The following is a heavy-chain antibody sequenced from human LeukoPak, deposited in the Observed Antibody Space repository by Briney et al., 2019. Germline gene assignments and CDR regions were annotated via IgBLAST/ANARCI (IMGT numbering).Heavy chain of an antibody. CDR1: GSTFSSYS. CDR3: ARIQTKLLWFGELLIGMDV. J-gene: IGHJ6*02. D-gene: IGHD3-10*01. V-gene: IGHV3-21*01. CDR2: ISSSSSYI. Sequence: GGSLRLSCAASGSTFSSYSMNWVRQAPGKGLEWVSSISSSSSYIYYADSVKGRFTISRDNAKNSLYLQMNSLRAEDTAVYYCARIQTKLLWFGELLIGMDVWGQGTTVTVSS.